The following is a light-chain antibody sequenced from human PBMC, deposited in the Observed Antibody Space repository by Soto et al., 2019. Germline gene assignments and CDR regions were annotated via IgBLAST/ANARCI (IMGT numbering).Light chain of an antibody. CDR2: DAS. Sequence: EIVLTQSPATLSLSPGERATLSCRASQSVSSYLAWYQQKPGQAPRLLIYDASNRATGIPARFSGSGSGTDFTLTISSLEPEDFAVYDCQQRSNWLGGFTFGPGTKVDIK. CDR3: QQRSNWLGGFT. V-gene: IGKV3-11*01. J-gene: IGKJ3*01. CDR1: QSVSSY.